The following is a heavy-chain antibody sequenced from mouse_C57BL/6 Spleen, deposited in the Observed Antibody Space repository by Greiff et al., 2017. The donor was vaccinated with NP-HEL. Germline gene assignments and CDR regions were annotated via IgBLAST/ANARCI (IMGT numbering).Heavy chain of an antibody. CDR2: IGGANGNT. CDR1: GFTFKNTN. J-gene: IGHJ4*01. D-gene: IGHD2-2*01. CDR3: ARDGYEYAMDY. Sequence: EVQLLESVAGLVKPGASVKLSCTASGFTFKNTNMPWVSQTPEQGLEWIGRIGGANGNTKYAPNVKGRATISADTSTNTPYLQISSLTSEDTALYYCARDGYEYAMDYWGQGTSVTVSS. V-gene: IGHV14-3*01.